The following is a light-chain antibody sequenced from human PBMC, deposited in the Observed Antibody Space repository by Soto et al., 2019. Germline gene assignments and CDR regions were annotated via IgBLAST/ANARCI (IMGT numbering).Light chain of an antibody. V-gene: IGKV3-20*01. CDR1: QGIRNH. Sequence: IVMTQSPATLSVSPGERVTFSCRASQGIRNHLAWYQHKPGQAPRLLIYGASSRATGILDRFSGSGSGTDFTLTISRLEPEDFAVYYCQQYGSSPYTFGQGTKLEIK. CDR2: GAS. CDR3: QQYGSSPYT. J-gene: IGKJ2*01.